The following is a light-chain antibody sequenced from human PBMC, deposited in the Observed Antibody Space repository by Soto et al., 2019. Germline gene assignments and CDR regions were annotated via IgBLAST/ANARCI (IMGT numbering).Light chain of an antibody. CDR2: EVT. V-gene: IGLV2-14*01. J-gene: IGLJ2*01. CDR3: NSYTNSSAVV. CDR1: RDDIGAYDY. Sequence: ASPTHPASVSWSPGHSITISCAGTRDDIGAYDYVSWYQQHPGNAPKLLVYEVTNRPSGVSDRFSGSKSGNTASLTISGLQAEEEADYYCNSYTNSSAVVFGGGTTVTVL.